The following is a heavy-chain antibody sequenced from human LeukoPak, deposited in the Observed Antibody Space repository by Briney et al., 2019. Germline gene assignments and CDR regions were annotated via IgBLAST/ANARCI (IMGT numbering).Heavy chain of an antibody. CDR1: GGSISSGDYY. Sequence: PSQTLSLTCTVSGGSISSGDYYWSWIRQPPGKGLEWIGYIYYSGSTYYNPSLKSRVTISVDTSKNQFSLKLSSVTAADTAVYYCALGTYYYGSGSQPLDYWGQGTLVTVSS. CDR2: IYYSGST. D-gene: IGHD3-10*01. CDR3: ALGTYYYGSGSQPLDY. J-gene: IGHJ4*02. V-gene: IGHV4-30-4*01.